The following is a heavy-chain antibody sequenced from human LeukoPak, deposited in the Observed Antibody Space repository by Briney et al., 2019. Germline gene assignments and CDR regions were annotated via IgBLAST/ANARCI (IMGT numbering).Heavy chain of an antibody. D-gene: IGHD6-19*01. J-gene: IGHJ4*02. CDR1: GFIVSSNY. CDR3: VLRGAVAAADF. Sequence: GGSLRLSCAASGFIVSSNYMTWVRQAPGKGLEWVSVIYSGGSTYYADSVEGRFTISRDNAKNSLYLQMNSLRAEDTAVYYCVLRGAVAAADFWGQGTLVTVSS. CDR2: IYSGGST. V-gene: IGHV3-53*01.